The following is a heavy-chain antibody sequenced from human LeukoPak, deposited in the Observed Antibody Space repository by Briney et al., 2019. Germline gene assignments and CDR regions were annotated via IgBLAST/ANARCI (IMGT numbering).Heavy chain of an antibody. J-gene: IGHJ4*02. D-gene: IGHD3-3*01. CDR3: ARDRITIFGVVVDY. CDR2: IYYSGST. Sequence: PSETLSLTCTISAASISSSSHHWGWIRQSPGKGLEWIGYIYYSGSTNYNPSLKSRVTISVDTSKNQFSLKLSSVTAADTAVYYCARDRITIFGVVVDYWGQGTLVTVSS. V-gene: IGHV4-61*01. CDR1: AASISSSSHH.